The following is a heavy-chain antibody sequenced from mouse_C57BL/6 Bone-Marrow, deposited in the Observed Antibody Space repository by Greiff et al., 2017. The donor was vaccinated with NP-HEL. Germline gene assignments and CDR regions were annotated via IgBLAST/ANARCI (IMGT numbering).Heavy chain of an antibody. CDR3: ARHNYGSRGMDY. CDR2: ISNGGGST. Sequence: EVQGVESGGGLVQPGGSLKLSCAASGFTFSDYYMYWVRQTPEKRLEWVAYISNGGGSTYYPDTVKGRFTISRDNAKNTLYLQISRLKSEDTAMYYCARHNYGSRGMDYWGQGTSVTVSS. D-gene: IGHD1-1*01. CDR1: GFTFSDYY. J-gene: IGHJ4*01. V-gene: IGHV5-12*01.